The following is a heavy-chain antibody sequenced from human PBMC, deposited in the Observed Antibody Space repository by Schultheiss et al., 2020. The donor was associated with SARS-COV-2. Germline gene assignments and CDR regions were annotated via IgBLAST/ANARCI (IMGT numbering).Heavy chain of an antibody. J-gene: IGHJ6*02. Sequence: SLKISCAASGFTFDDYAMHWVRQAPGKGLEWVSGISWNSGSIGYADSVKGRFTISRDNSKNTLYLQMNSLRAEDTAVYYCAKAVAGVYYYYYGMDVWGQGTTVTVSS. CDR3: AKAVAGVYYYYYGMDV. CDR2: ISWNSGSI. D-gene: IGHD6-19*01. V-gene: IGHV3-9*01. CDR1: GFTFDDYA.